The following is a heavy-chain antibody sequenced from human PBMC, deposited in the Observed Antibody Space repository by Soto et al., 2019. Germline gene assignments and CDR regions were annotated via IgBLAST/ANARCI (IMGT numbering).Heavy chain of an antibody. Sequence: EVQLVESGGGLVKPGGSLRLSCAASGFTFRNYAMNWVRQAPGKGLEWVSSITISSSYIHYADSVKGRFTSSRDNAKNSLYLQMISLRVEDTAVYYCARHGAGSGWFDPWGQGTLVTVSS. D-gene: IGHD6-19*01. CDR1: GFTFRNYA. J-gene: IGHJ5*02. CDR3: ARHGAGSGWFDP. CDR2: ITISSSYI. V-gene: IGHV3-21*01.